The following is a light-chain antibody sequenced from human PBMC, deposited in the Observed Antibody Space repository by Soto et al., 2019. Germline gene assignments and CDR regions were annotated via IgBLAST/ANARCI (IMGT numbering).Light chain of an antibody. CDR1: SSDVGSYNF. Sequence: QSALTQPASVSGSPGQSITISCTGSSSDVGSYNFVSWHQQHPGKAPKLMIYEGSKRPSGVSNRFSGSKSDNTASLTISGLQAEDEADYYCCSYAGSSTGVFGGGTQLTVL. CDR3: CSYAGSSTGV. V-gene: IGLV2-23*01. J-gene: IGLJ3*02. CDR2: EGS.